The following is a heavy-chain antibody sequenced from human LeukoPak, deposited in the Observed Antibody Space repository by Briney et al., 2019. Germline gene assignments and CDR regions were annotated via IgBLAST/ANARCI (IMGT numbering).Heavy chain of an antibody. CDR2: ISSSGSTI. V-gene: IGHV3-11*01. Sequence: KPGGSLRLSCAASGFTFSDYYMSWIRQAPGKGLEWVSYISSSGSTIYYADSVKGRFTISRDNAKNSLYLQMNSLRAEDTALYYCAKDNTYYYGSGSYFDYWGQGTLVTVSS. D-gene: IGHD3-10*01. CDR3: AKDNTYYYGSGSYFDY. J-gene: IGHJ4*02. CDR1: GFTFSDYY.